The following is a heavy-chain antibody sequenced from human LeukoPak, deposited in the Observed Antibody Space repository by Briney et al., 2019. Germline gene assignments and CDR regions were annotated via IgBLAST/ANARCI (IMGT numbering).Heavy chain of an antibody. CDR3: TKGAGIQLWPSFDY. V-gene: IGHV3-21*04. J-gene: IGHJ4*02. D-gene: IGHD5-18*01. CDR1: GFTFSSYS. CDR2: ISSSSSYI. Sequence: TGGSLRLSCAASGFTFSSYSMNWVRQAPGKGLEWVSSISSSSSYIYYADSVKGRFTISRDNSKNTLYLQMNSLRAEDTAVYYCTKGAGIQLWPSFDYWGQGTLVTVSS.